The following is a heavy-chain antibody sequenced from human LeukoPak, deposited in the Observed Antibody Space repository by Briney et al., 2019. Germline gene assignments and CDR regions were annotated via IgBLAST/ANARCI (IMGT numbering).Heavy chain of an antibody. V-gene: IGHV3-7*01. D-gene: IGHD6-13*01. CDR1: GFTFSSYW. CDR3: ARDRWDVSSSWYDY. Sequence: GGSLRLSCAASGFTFSSYWMSWVRQAPGKGLEWVANIKQDGSEKYYVDSVKGRFTISRDNAKNSLYLQMNSLRAEDTAVYYFARDRWDVSSSWYDYWGQGTLVTVSS. CDR2: IKQDGSEK. J-gene: IGHJ4*02.